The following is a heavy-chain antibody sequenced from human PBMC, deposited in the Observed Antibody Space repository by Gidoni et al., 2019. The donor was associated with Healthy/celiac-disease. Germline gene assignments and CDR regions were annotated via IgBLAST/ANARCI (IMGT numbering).Heavy chain of an antibody. V-gene: IGHV4-39*01. CDR1: GGSISSSSYY. CDR3: AREYCSGGSCYSVPLAYYFDY. J-gene: IGHJ4*01. D-gene: IGHD2-15*01. CDR2: IKYCVRT. Sequence: QLQLQESGPGLVKPSESLSLTCNVSGGSISSSSYYCGWIRQPPVKGLEWIGSIKYCVRTYYNPSFKRRFTISVATSKNQFSLKLSSVTAADTAVYYCAREYCSGGSCYSVPLAYYFDYWGHGTLVTVSS.